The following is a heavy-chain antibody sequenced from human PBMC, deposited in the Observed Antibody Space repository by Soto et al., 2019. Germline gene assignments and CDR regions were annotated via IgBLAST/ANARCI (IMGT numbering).Heavy chain of an antibody. Sequence: QVQLLESGGGLVKPGGSLRLSCAASGITFSDYYMSWIRQAPGKGLEWVSYISTSSSYTKYADPVKGRFSISRDNAKNSLYLQMNSLRAEDTAVYYCARGGGSYLPDYWGQGTLVTVSS. V-gene: IGHV3-11*03. CDR2: ISTSSSYT. CDR3: ARGGGSYLPDY. J-gene: IGHJ4*02. D-gene: IGHD1-26*01. CDR1: GITFSDYY.